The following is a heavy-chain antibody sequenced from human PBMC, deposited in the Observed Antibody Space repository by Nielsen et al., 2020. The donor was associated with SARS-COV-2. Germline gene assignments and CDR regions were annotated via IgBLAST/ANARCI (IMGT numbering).Heavy chain of an antibody. V-gene: IGHV3-9*01. Sequence: SLKISCAVSGFTFDDYAMHWVRQAPGKGLEWVSGISWNSGSIGYADSVKGRFTISRDNAKNSLYLQMNSLRPEDTALYYCANEVYWGQGTLVTVSS. J-gene: IGHJ4*02. CDR3: ANEVY. CDR2: ISWNSGSI. CDR1: GFTFDDYA.